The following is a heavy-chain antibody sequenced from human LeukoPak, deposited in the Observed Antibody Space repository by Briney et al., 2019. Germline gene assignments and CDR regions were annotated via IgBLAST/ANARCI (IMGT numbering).Heavy chain of an antibody. CDR2: IIPIFGTA. CDR1: GYTFTSYG. J-gene: IGHJ5*02. Sequence: SVKVSCKASGYTFTSYGISWVRQAPGQGLEWMGGIIPIFGTANYAQKFQGRVTITADESTSTAYMELSSLRSEDTAVYCCARNGDDILTGYYYQPANRWFDPWGQGALVTVSS. V-gene: IGHV1-69*13. D-gene: IGHD3-9*01. CDR3: ARNGDDILTGYYYQPANRWFDP.